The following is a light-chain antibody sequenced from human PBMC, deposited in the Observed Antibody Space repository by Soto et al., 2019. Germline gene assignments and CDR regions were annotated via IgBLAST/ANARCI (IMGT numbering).Light chain of an antibody. CDR3: QQFGSSLFT. CDR1: QSVSSSY. J-gene: IGKJ3*01. CDR2: GAS. Sequence: EIVLTQSPGTLSLSPGERATLSCRASQSVSSSYLAWYQQKPGQAPRLLIYGASSRATGIPDRFSGSGSGTVFTLIISRLEPEDFAVYYCQQFGSSLFTFGPGTKVDI. V-gene: IGKV3-20*01.